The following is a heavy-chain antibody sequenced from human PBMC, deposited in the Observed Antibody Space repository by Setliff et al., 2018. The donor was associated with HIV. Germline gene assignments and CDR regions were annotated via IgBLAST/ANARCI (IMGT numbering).Heavy chain of an antibody. J-gene: IGHJ4*02. D-gene: IGHD5-12*01. Sequence: ASVKVSCKASGYTFINYYIHWVRQVPGQGLEWMGILNPSGGSTTYALKFQGRVTMTSDTSTSTVYMELSSLRSEDTALYYCARAIYSGYYYREFDYWGQGTLVTVSS. CDR2: LNPSGGST. CDR3: ARAIYSGYYYREFDY. CDR1: GYTFINYY. V-gene: IGHV1-46*01.